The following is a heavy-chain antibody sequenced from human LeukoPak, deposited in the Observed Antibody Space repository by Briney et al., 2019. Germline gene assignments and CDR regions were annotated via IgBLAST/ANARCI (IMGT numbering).Heavy chain of an antibody. J-gene: IGHJ4*02. D-gene: IGHD2-15*01. CDR3: TRQECSGASCSYVDY. CDR1: GFTFSGSY. V-gene: IGHV3-73*01. CDR2: IRSKPNSYTT. Sequence: PGGSLRLSCAASGFTFSGSYMHWVRQASGKGLEWVGLIRSKPNSYTTVYAASVKGRFTISRDDSKNTAYLQMNSLKAEDTAVYYCTRQECSGASCSYVDYWGQGTLVTVSS.